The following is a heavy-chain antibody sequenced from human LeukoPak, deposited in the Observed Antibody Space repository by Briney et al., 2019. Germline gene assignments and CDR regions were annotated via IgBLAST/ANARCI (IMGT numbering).Heavy chain of an antibody. CDR1: GFIVSSKY. V-gene: IGHV3-53*01. Sequence: PGGSLRLSCAASGFIVSSKYMSWVRQAPGKGLEWVSVIYSGANTYYADSVQGRFTISRDTSRNTLYLQMSSLRAEDTAVYYCARLGPYYFDSWGQGTLVIVSS. CDR3: ARLGPYYFDS. J-gene: IGHJ4*02. CDR2: IYSGANT. D-gene: IGHD3-16*01.